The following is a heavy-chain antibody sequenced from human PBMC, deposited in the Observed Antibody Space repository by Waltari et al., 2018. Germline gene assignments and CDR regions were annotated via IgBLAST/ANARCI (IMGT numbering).Heavy chain of an antibody. CDR3: ARQSYYDESGHD. J-gene: IGHJ4*02. CDR2: IYYSGTT. V-gene: IGHV4-39*01. Sequence: QLELQESGPGLVKPSEPLSLTCSVSGGYIRRRGYYWVWIRQPPGKGLEWIGSIYYSGTTYYNPSLNSRVTISVDTSKNQFSLKLTSVTAADTAMYFCARQSYYDESGHDWGQGTLVTVSS. CDR1: GGYIRRRGYY. D-gene: IGHD3-22*01.